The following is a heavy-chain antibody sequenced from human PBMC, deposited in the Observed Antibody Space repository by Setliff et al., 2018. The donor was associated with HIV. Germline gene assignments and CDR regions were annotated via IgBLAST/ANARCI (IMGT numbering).Heavy chain of an antibody. J-gene: IGHJ4*02. D-gene: IGHD6-13*01. V-gene: IGHV3-48*01. CDR3: ARGPQRLSSSSWSLFDY. CDR1: GFTFSKYS. CDR2: INSSSTPI. Sequence: GGSLRLSCAASGFTFSKYSLNWVRQAPGKGLEWVSYINSSSTPIYYADSVRGRFTISRDNGKNSVWLQMDSLRVEDTALYYCARGPQRLSSSSWSLFDYWGQGALVTVSS.